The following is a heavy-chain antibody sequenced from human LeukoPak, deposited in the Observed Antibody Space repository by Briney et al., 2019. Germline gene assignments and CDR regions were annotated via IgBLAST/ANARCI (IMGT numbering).Heavy chain of an antibody. J-gene: IGHJ6*02. CDR1: GFTFSNYW. CDR3: AREGGVPAARDYYYGMDV. Sequence: GGSLRLSCAASGFTFSNYWMSWVRQAPGKGLEWVANIKQDGSEKYYVDSVKGRFTISRDNAKNSLFLQMNSLRAEDTTVYYCAREGGVPAARDYYYGMDVWGHGTSVTVSS. V-gene: IGHV3-7*04. D-gene: IGHD2-2*01. CDR2: IKQDGSEK.